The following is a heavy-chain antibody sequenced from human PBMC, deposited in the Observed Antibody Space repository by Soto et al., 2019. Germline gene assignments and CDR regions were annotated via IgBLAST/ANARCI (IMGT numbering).Heavy chain of an antibody. J-gene: IGHJ6*02. CDR3: AIWSIVVVPAAIAYYYYYGMDV. Sequence: SVKVSCKASGGTFSSYAISWVRQAPGQGLEWMGGIIPIFGTANYAQKFQGRVTITADKSTSTAYMELSSLRSEDTAVYYCAIWSIVVVPAAIAYYYYYGMDVCGQRTTVTFSS. D-gene: IGHD2-2*02. CDR2: IIPIFGTA. V-gene: IGHV1-69*06. CDR1: GGTFSSYA.